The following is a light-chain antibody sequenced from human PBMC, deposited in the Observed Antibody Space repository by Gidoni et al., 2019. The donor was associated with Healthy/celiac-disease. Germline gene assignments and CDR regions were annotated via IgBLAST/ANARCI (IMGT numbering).Light chain of an antibody. CDR3: QQYGSSPLT. Sequence: EIVLTQSPGTLSLSPGARATLSSRASQSVSSSYLAWYQQKPGQAPRLLIYGASSRATCIPDRFSGSGSGTDFTLTISRLEPEDFAVYYCQQYGSSPLTFGGGTKVEIK. CDR1: QSVSSSY. V-gene: IGKV3-20*01. CDR2: GAS. J-gene: IGKJ4*01.